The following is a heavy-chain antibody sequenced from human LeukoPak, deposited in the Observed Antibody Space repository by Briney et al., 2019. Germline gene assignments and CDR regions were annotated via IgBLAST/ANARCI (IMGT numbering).Heavy chain of an antibody. CDR1: EYSFTNYW. V-gene: IGHV5-51*01. Sequence: HGESLKISCKGSEYSFTNYWIGWVRQMPGKGPEWMGIIYPGDSDTRYSPSFQGQVTISADRSISTAYLQWSSLKASDTAMYYCARHRRSSIYSSFDYWGQGTLVTVSS. D-gene: IGHD4-11*01. J-gene: IGHJ4*02. CDR3: ARHRRSSIYSSFDY. CDR2: IYPGDSDT.